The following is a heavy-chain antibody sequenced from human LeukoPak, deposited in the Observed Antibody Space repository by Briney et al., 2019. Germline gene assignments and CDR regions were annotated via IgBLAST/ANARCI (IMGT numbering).Heavy chain of an antibody. Sequence: SVKVSCKASGGTFSSYAISWVRQAPGQGLEWMGGIIPIFGTANYAQKFQGRVTITTDESTSTAYMELSSLRSEDTAVYYCARTYYYDSSGYYNNWFDLWGQGTLVTVSS. CDR2: IIPIFGTA. CDR1: GGTFSSYA. J-gene: IGHJ5*02. D-gene: IGHD3-22*01. V-gene: IGHV1-69*05. CDR3: ARTYYYDSSGYYNNWFDL.